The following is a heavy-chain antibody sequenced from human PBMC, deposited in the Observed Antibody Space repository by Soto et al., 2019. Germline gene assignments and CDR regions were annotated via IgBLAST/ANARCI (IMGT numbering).Heavy chain of an antibody. Sequence: PSETLSLTCAVSGLSISSNNWWMWVRQPPGEGLEWIGEIHHSGDTNYNPSLKTRVTISLDKSENQFSLKLTPATAADTAVYFCGRDGDGSNYDDILIPHLSPFSLWGQGTPVTISS. CDR1: GLSISSNNW. J-gene: IGHJ4*01. V-gene: IGHV4-4*02. CDR2: IHHSGDT. CDR3: GRDGDGSNYDDILIPHLSPFSL. D-gene: IGHD3-22*01.